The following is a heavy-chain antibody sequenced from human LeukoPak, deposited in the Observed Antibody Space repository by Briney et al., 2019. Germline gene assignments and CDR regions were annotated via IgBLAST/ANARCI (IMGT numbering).Heavy chain of an antibody. J-gene: IGHJ6*02. CDR1: GFTFSSYA. CDR2: ISGSGGST. D-gene: IGHD3-10*01. Sequence: GGSLRLSCAASGFTFSSYAMSWVRQAPGKGLEWVSAISGSGGSTYYADPVKGRFTISRDNSKNTLYLQMNSLRAEDTAVYYCARESGFGALFPHCMDVWGQGTTVTVSS. CDR3: ARESGFGALFPHCMDV. V-gene: IGHV3-23*01.